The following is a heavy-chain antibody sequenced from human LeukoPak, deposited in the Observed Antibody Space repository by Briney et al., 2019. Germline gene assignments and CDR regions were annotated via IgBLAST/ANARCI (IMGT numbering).Heavy chain of an antibody. J-gene: IGHJ4*02. CDR2: IYHSGST. CDR3: ASNVDTAVVRDY. CDR1: GGSISSGGYS. Sequence: SETLSLTCAVSGGSISSGGYSWSWIRQPPGKGLEWIGYIYHSGSTNYSPSLKSRVTISVDTSKNQFSLNLSSVTAADTAVYYCASNVDTAVVRDYWGQGTLVTVSS. D-gene: IGHD5-18*01. V-gene: IGHV4-30-2*01.